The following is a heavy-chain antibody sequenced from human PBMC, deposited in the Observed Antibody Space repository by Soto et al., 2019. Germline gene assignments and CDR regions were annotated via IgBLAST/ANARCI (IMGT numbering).Heavy chain of an antibody. D-gene: IGHD2-15*01. J-gene: IGHJ3*01. CDR3: ARPSPRFFCCGSCLEFRDAYDF. CDR1: GGSISSSTYY. CDR2: IYYTGST. V-gene: IGHV4-39*02. Sequence: SETLSLTCTVSGGSISSSTYYWGWIRQPPGKGLEWIGSIYYTGSTYYNPSLKSRVTISVDTSKNHFSLKLSSVTAADTAVYYCARPSPRFFCCGSCLEFRDAYDFWGQGTMDTVS.